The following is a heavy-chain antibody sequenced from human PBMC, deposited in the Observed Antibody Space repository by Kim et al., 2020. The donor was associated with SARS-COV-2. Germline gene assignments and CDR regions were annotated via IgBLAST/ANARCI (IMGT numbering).Heavy chain of an antibody. CDR2: IWYDGSNK. CDR3: ARDSRYGSGSYYLDYYGMDV. D-gene: IGHD3-10*01. V-gene: IGHV3-33*01. J-gene: IGHJ6*02. Sequence: GGSLRLSCAASGFTFSSYGMHWVRQAPGKGLEWVAVIWYDGSNKYYADSVKGRVTISRDNSKNTLYLQMNSLRAEDTAVYYCARDSRYGSGSYYLDYYGMDVWGQGTTVTVSS. CDR1: GFTFSSYG.